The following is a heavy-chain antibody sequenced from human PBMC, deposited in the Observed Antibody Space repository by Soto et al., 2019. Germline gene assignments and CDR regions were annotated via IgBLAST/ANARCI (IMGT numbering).Heavy chain of an antibody. D-gene: IGHD2-15*01. J-gene: IGHJ4*02. V-gene: IGHV3-21*01. CDR3: AGAENMNVYSGLDF. CDR2: VSKGDYT. Sequence: PVGSLSLSCPVSGFPFNNYGSNWVRQAPGKGLGWVSSVSKGDYTYYSDSVKDRFTISRDNAKNSVSLQMNTSRVADTAVYYCAGAENMNVYSGLDFWGQGTLVTVSS. CDR1: GFPFNNYG.